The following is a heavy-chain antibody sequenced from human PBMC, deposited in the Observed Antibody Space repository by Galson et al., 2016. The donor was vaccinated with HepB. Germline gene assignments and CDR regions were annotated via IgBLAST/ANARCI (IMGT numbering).Heavy chain of an antibody. J-gene: IGHJ6*02. CDR2: TYYRSQWFN. CDR3: KRGYMNTGMNV. V-gene: IGHV6-1*01. D-gene: IGHD1/OR15-1a*01. CDR1: GDSVTNDDTI. Sequence: CAISGDSVTNDDTIWNWIRQSPSRGLEWLGRTYYRSQWFNEYAVSVKSRITINSDTSRNQFSLQLDSVTPDDTAAYFCKRGYMNTGMNVWGQGTTVTVSS.